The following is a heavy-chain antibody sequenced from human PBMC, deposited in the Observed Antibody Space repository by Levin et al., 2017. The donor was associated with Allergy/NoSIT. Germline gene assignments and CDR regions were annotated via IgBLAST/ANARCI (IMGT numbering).Heavy chain of an antibody. CDR1: AFSFSSYA. J-gene: IGHJ4*02. Sequence: GESLKISCAASAFSFSSYAMSWVRQAPGKGLEWVSAISGSGGRTYYADSVKGRFTISRDNSKNTLFLQMNSLRAEDTAIYYCAKEGSGGSYGIYWGQGTLVTVSS. CDR3: AKEGSGGSYGIY. CDR2: ISGSGGRT. D-gene: IGHD1-26*01. V-gene: IGHV3-23*01.